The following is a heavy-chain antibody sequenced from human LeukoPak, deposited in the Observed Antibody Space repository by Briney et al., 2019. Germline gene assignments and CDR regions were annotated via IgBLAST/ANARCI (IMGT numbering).Heavy chain of an antibody. J-gene: IGHJ4*02. Sequence: ASVKVSCKASGYTFTSYGISWVRQAPGQGLDWMGWISAYNGNTNYAQKLQGRVTMTTDTSTSTAYMELRSLRSDDTAVYYCARAVYCSGGSCYSDFDYWGQGTLVTVSS. CDR1: GYTFTSYG. V-gene: IGHV1-18*04. D-gene: IGHD2-15*01. CDR2: ISAYNGNT. CDR3: ARAVYCSGGSCYSDFDY.